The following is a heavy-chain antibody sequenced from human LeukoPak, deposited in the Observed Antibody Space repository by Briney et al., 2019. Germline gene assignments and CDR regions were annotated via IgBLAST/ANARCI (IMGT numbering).Heavy chain of an antibody. CDR1: RFTFSTYS. V-gene: IGHV3-48*01. D-gene: IGHD2-8*01. CDR2: IDDVGSII. CDR3: ARDWHPSCRTNTCHVDF. Sequence: QPGGSLRLSCAASRFTFSTYSMNWVRQAPGKGLEWISHIDDVGSIIYYADSVKGRFTISRDNAENSLHLQMNSLRAEDTAVYYCARDWHPSCRTNTCHVDFWGQGTLVTVSS. J-gene: IGHJ4*02.